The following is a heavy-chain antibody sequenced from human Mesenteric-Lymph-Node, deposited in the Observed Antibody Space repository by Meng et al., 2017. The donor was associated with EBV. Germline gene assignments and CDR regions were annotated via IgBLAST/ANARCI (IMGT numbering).Heavy chain of an antibody. J-gene: IGHJ4*02. CDR2: INPSGGYT. V-gene: IGHV1-46*01. CDR3: ARANDFCSGSSCLGF. Sequence: QVQLVQSGAEVEKPGASVRVSCKASGYTFSEFYMHWVRQAPGQGLEWMGGINPSGGYTVYAQKFQGRVTMTRDTSTSTVYMELRSLRSEDTAFYYCARANDFCSGSSCLGFWGQGTLVTVSS. CDR1: GYTFSEFY. D-gene: IGHD3-3*01.